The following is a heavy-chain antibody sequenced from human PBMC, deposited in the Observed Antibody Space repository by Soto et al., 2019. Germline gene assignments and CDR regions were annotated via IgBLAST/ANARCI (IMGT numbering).Heavy chain of an antibody. J-gene: IGHJ6*04. Sequence: PGGSLRLSCAASGFTANNNYMTWVRQAPGKGLEWVSLIYRGGSTFYADSVKGRFTISRDNSKNALVLQMNSLRAEDTAVYYCGFCCGGANSSEIDIWAKENTLTISS. CDR3: GFCCGGANSSEIDI. V-gene: IGHV3-66*01. CDR1: GFTANNNY. D-gene: IGHD2-21*01. CDR2: IYRGGST.